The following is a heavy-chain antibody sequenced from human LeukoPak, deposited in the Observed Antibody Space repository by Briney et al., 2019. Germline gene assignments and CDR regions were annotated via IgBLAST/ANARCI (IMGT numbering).Heavy chain of an antibody. J-gene: IGHJ4*02. D-gene: IGHD6-13*01. CDR2: IYYTGST. V-gene: IGHV4-59*01. Sequence: SETLSLTCSFSIVPIKNYYWDWIRQSPGKGLQWIGYIYYTGSTDYNFSLKSRVTISLDTSENHFSLRLSSVTAADSALYFCASSRGPSSSWSFDSWGQGILVTVSS. CDR3: ASSRGPSSSWSFDS. CDR1: IVPIKNYY.